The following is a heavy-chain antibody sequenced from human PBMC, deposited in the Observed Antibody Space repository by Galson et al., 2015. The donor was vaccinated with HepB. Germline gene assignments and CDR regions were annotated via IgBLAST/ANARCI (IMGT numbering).Heavy chain of an antibody. V-gene: IGHV1-24*01. Sequence: SVKVSCKVSGSTLSESPIHWVRQSPGKGLEWMGGFDPEDGDTIYEQKFQGRVTMTEDTSSDTAYMELSSLRSEDTAIYYCAKVNYGDYVISLWGQGTQVTVSS. J-gene: IGHJ4*02. CDR2: FDPEDGDT. CDR3: AKVNYGDYVISL. CDR1: GSTLSESP. D-gene: IGHD4-17*01.